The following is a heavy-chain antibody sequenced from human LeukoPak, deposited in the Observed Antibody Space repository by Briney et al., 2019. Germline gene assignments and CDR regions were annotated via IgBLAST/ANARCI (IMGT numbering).Heavy chain of an antibody. CDR2: ISSSSSYI. D-gene: IGHD1-26*01. V-gene: IGHV3-21*04. CDR3: AKQLSGSYAY. Sequence: GGSLRLSCAASGFTFSSYSMNWVRQAPGKGLEWVSSISSSSSYIYYADSVKGRFTISRDNSKNILYLQMNSLRAEDTAVYYCAKQLSGSYAYWGQGTLVTVSS. CDR1: GFTFSSYS. J-gene: IGHJ4*02.